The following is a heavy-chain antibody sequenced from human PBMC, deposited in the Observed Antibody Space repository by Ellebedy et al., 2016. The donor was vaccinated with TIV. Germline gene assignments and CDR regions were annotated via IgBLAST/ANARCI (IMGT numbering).Heavy chain of an antibody. J-gene: IGHJ4*02. CDR3: ASELVGTTDFDY. CDR2: IWHDGSHS. Sequence: PGGSLRLSCAASGFTFSIYGMHWVRQAPGKGLEWVGIIWHDGSHSYYADSVKGRFTISRDNSKNTVDLQMNSLRADDKSVYYFASELVGTTDFDYWGQGTLVTVSS. CDR1: GFTFSIYG. D-gene: IGHD1-26*01. V-gene: IGHV3-33*01.